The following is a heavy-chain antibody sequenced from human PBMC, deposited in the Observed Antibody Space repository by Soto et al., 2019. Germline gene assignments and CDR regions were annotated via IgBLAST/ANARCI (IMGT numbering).Heavy chain of an antibody. CDR1: GYTFTGYY. J-gene: IGHJ4*02. D-gene: IGHD3-3*01. CDR2: INPNSGGT. CDR3: LRPYFDFRTDYTDFDY. Sequence: GASVKVSCKASGYTFTGYYMHWVRQAPGQGLEWMGWINPNSGGTNYAQKFQGWVTMTRETSISTAYMELSRLTYDDKAVYYCLRPYFDFRTDYTDFDYWVQGTLVTVSS. V-gene: IGHV1-2*04.